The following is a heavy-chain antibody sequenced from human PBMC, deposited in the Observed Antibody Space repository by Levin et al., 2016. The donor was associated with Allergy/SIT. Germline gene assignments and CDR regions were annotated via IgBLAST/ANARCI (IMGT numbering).Heavy chain of an antibody. CDR1: GFTFSTYS. V-gene: IGHV3-48*02. CDR3: ARLTGRAFDY. J-gene: IGHJ4*02. D-gene: IGHD3-9*01. Sequence: GGPVRLSCADSGFTFSTYSMNWVRQAPGKGLEWVSHISSSSSTIYYADSVKGRFTISRDNAKNSLYLQMNSLRDEDTAIYYCARLTGRAFDYWGQGTLVTVSS. CDR2: ISSSSSTI.